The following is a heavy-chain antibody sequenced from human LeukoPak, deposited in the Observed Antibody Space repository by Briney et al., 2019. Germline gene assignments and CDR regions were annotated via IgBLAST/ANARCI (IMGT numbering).Heavy chain of an antibody. J-gene: IGHJ5*02. CDR2: TYYRSTWYN. CDR1: GDSVSSNSVT. CDR3: ARRLTQYDCFDP. Sequence: SQTLSLTCAISGDSVSSNSVTWNWIRQSPSRGLEWLGRTYYRSTWYNDYAASVSGRITVNPDTSKNQFSLHLNSVTLEDMAVYYCARRLTQYDCFDPWGQGILVTVSS. V-gene: IGHV6-1*01. D-gene: IGHD2-2*01.